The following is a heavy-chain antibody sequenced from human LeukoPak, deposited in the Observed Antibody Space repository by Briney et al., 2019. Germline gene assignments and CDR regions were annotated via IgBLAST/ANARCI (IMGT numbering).Heavy chain of an antibody. CDR2: IYYSGST. J-gene: IGHJ4*02. CDR1: GGSISSSSYY. D-gene: IGHD3-9*01. Sequence: PSETLSLTCTVSGGSISSSSYYWGWLRQPPGKGLEWIGSIYYSGSTYYNPSLKSRVTISVDTSKNQFSLKLSSVTAADTAVYYCARQYYDILTGYYTDYYFDYWGQGTLVTVSS. V-gene: IGHV4-39*01. CDR3: ARQYYDILTGYYTDYYFDY.